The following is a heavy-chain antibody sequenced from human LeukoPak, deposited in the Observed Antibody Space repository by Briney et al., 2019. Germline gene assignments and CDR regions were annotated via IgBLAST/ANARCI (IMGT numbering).Heavy chain of an antibody. J-gene: IGHJ3*02. CDR3: AKDSGLSSWAFGI. V-gene: IGHV3-74*01. CDR1: GLPFSRSW. D-gene: IGHD3-10*02. CDR2: MSDDGTVT. Sequence: GGSLRLSCEVAGLPFSRSWMHWVRQLPGRGLMWVSSMSDDGTVTTYADSVKGRFIISRDNSKNTLYLQMNSLRAEDTAVYYCAKDSGLSSWAFGIWGQGTMVTVSS.